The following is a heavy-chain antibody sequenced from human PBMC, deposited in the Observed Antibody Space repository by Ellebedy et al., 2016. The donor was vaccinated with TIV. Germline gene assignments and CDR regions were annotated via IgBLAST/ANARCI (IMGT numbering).Heavy chain of an antibody. CDR3: ARDPVGVGPAFDV. Sequence: PSETLSLTCAASGFTFSNYAMSWVRQAPGKGLEWVSSITESGGNTYYADSVKGRFNISRDNSKDTLFLQMNSLRAEDTAIYFCARDPVGVGPAFDVWGQGTMVTVSS. V-gene: IGHV3-23*01. D-gene: IGHD4-23*01. CDR1: GFTFSNYA. CDR2: ITESGGNT. J-gene: IGHJ3*01.